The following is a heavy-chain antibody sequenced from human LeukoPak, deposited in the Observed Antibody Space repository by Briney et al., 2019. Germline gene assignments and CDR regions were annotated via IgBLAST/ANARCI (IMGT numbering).Heavy chain of an antibody. D-gene: IGHD3-22*01. CDR3: ARDHGAYYYDSSGYFDY. J-gene: IGHJ4*02. V-gene: IGHV3-7*01. CDR1: GFTFSSYW. Sequence: GGSLRLSCAASGFTFSSYWMSWVRKAPGKGLEWVANIKQDGSEKYYVDSVKGRFTIPRDNAKNSLYLQMNSLRAEDTAVYYCARDHGAYYYDSSGYFDYWGQGTLVTVSS. CDR2: IKQDGSEK.